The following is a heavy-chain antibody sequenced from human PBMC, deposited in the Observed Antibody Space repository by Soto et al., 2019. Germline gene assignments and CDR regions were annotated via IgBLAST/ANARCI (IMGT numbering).Heavy chain of an antibody. CDR2: IYATGTT. CDR1: GASISGYY. D-gene: IGHD6-6*01. J-gene: IGHJ5*02. V-gene: IGHV4-4*07. Sequence: PSETLSLTCTVSGASISGYYWSWIRKSAGKGLEWIGRIYATGTTDYNPSPESRVTMSVDTSKNQFSLKLSSVTPTDTAVYYCARRSSSSLGSLFDPWGRGILVTVSS. CDR3: ARRSSSSLGSLFDP.